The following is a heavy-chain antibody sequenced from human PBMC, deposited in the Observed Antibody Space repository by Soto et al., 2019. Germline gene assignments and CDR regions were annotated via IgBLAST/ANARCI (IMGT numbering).Heavy chain of an antibody. CDR1: GGSLSSGGYY. V-gene: IGHV4-31*03. CDR3: ARESIAAAGNNWFDP. J-gene: IGHJ5*02. Sequence: SETLSLTCTVSGGSLSSGGYYWSWIRQHPGKGLEWIGYIYYSGSTYYNPSLKSRVTISVDTSKNQFSLKLSSVTAADTAVYYCARESIAAAGNNWFDPWGQGTLVTVSS. D-gene: IGHD6-13*01. CDR2: IYYSGST.